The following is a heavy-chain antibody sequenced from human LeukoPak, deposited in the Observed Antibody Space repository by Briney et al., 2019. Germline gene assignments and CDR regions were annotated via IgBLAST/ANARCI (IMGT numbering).Heavy chain of an antibody. J-gene: IGHJ6*03. CDR2: MYYSGST. D-gene: IGHD3-3*01. Sequence: SETLSLTCTVSGGSINSHYWSWIRQPPGKGLECIGYMYYSGSTKYNPSLNSRATISLDTSKNQFLLKLTSVTAADTAVYYCARGPAYYDFWSGYFHASINYYYYLDVWGKGTTVTVSS. V-gene: IGHV4-59*11. CDR3: ARGPAYYDFWSGYFHASINYYYYLDV. CDR1: GGSINSHY.